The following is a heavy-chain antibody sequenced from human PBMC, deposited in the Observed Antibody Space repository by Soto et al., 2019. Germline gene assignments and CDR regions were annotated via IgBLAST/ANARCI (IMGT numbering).Heavy chain of an antibody. Sequence: LRLSCAASVFSFSYYGLHWVRQAPGNGLEWLALITHDGYNRYYADSVKGRFTISRENSKNKIFLQMNSLKSEDTAVYYCAKGGSFDMWGQGPTVTV. V-gene: IGHV3-30*18. CDR2: ITHDGYNR. CDR1: VFSFSYYG. J-gene: IGHJ4*02. D-gene: IGHD3-16*01. CDR3: AKGGSFDM.